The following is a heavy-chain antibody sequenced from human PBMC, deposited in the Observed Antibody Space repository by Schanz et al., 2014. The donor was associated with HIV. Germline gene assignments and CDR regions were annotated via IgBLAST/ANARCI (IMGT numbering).Heavy chain of an antibody. CDR2: IIPMLGTA. D-gene: IGHD3-22*01. J-gene: IGHJ4*02. V-gene: IGHV1-69*01. CDR1: GGTFNNYT. CDR3: VRDWYYYDSSDPKGNCDY. Sequence: QVHLVQSGAEVKTPGTSVKVSCKASGGTFNNYTVTWVRQAPGQGLEWMGGIIPMLGTANYAQKFQGRVTIIADESTNTVYMELSSLRADDTAVYYCVRDWYYYDSSDPKGNCDYWGQGTLVTVSS.